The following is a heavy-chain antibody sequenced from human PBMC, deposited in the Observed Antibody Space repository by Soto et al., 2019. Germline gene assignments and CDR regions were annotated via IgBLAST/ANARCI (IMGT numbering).Heavy chain of an antibody. CDR2: IGTRSDI. D-gene: IGHD2-21*02. CDR1: GFTSSTYS. Sequence: PGGSLRLSCVASGFTSSTYSMNWVRQAPGKGLEWVSTIGTRSDIYYAESVKGRFTISRDNAKNSLSLQMNSLRVEDTAVYYCAREETAWPLAYGLDVWGQGTAVTVSS. J-gene: IGHJ6*02. V-gene: IGHV3-21*01. CDR3: AREETAWPLAYGLDV.